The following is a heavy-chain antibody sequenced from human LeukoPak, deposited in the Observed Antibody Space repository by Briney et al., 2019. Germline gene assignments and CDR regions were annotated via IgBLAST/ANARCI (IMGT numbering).Heavy chain of an antibody. D-gene: IGHD3-22*01. J-gene: IGHJ4*02. V-gene: IGHV1-18*01. CDR3: ARATYDSSGYYEIFDY. Sequence: ASVKVSCKASGYTFTSYGMSWVRQAPGQGLEWMGWISAYNGNTNYAQKLQGRVTMTTDTSTSTAYMELRSLRSDDTAVYYCARATYDSSGYYEIFDYWGQGTLVTVSS. CDR1: GYTFTSYG. CDR2: ISAYNGNT.